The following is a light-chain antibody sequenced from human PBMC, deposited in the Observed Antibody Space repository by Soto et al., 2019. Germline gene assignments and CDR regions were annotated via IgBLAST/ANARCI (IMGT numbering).Light chain of an antibody. CDR1: QSVASDY. V-gene: IGKV3-20*01. CDR3: QQYSSFHRT. J-gene: IGKJ2*02. CDR2: SAS. Sequence: EIVLTQAPGTLSLSPGARATLSCRASQSVASDYMAWYQQKPGQAPRLLIYSASSRNTGIPDRFTGRGSGTDFTLTISRLEPEDFAVYFCQQYSSFHRTFGQGTKLEI.